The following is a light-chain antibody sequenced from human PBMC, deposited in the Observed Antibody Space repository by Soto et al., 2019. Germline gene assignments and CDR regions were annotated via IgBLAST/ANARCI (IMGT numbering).Light chain of an antibody. CDR1: SSDVGGYNY. J-gene: IGLJ1*01. V-gene: IGLV2-14*01. Sequence: QCVLTQPASVSGSPGQSITISCTGTSSDVGGYNYVSWYQQHPGKAPKLMIYDVSNRPSGVSNRFSGSKSGNTASLTISGLQAEDEADYYCSSYTSSSTPFVFGTGTKVTVL. CDR3: SSYTSSSTPFV. CDR2: DVS.